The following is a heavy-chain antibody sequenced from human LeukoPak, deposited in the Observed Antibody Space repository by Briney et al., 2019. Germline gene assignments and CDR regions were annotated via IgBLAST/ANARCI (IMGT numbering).Heavy chain of an antibody. CDR3: ARDHYYDSSGSPRPAFDI. J-gene: IGHJ3*02. Sequence: SETLSLTCTVSGGSISSGDYYWSWIRQPPGKGLEWIGYIYYSGSTYYNPSLKSRVTISVDTSENQFSLKLSSVTAADTAVYYCARDHYYDSSGSPRPAFDIWGQGTMDTVSS. CDR1: GGSISSGDYY. CDR2: IYYSGST. D-gene: IGHD3-22*01. V-gene: IGHV4-30-4*01.